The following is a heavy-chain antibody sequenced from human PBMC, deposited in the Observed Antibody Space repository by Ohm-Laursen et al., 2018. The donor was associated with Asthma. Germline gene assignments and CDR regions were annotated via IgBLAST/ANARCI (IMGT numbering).Heavy chain of an antibody. V-gene: IGHV3-21*01. CDR2: ISTASCFI. J-gene: IGHJ1*01. Sequence: SLSLSCAASGYTFSRYSIRWVRQIPRKGLEWVPSISTASCFIYYADSVRGRFTTSRDNARNSVYLQMNSLRAEDTALYYCARIGPEWELPGREYSLHHWGEGTLVTVSS. CDR3: ARIGPEWELPGREYSLHH. CDR1: GYTFSRYS. D-gene: IGHD1-26*01.